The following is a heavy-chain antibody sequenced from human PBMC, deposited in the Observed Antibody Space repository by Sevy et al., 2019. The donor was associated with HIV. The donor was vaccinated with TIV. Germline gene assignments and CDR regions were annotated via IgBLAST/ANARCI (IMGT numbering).Heavy chain of an antibody. CDR2: IYYSGST. Sequence: SENLSLTCTVSGGSISSYYWSWIRQPPGKGLEWIGYIYYSGSTNYNPSLKSRVTISVDTSKNQFSLKLSSVTAADTAVYYCARGGYSYGRGFDYWGQGTLVTVSS. CDR3: ARGGYSYGRGFDY. CDR1: GGSISSYY. D-gene: IGHD5-18*01. J-gene: IGHJ4*02. V-gene: IGHV4-59*01.